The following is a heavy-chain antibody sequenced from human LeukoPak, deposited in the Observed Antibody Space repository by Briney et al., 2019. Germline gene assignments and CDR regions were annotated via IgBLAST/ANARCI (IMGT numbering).Heavy chain of an antibody. CDR2: INPSGGST. V-gene: IGHV1-46*01. D-gene: IGHD1-26*01. Sequence: DSVKVSCKASGYTFTSYYMHWVRQAPGQGLEWMGIINPSGGSTSYAQKFQGRVTMTRDMSTSTVYMELSSLRSEDTAVYYCAREGATREFDYWGQGTLVTVSS. CDR3: AREGATREFDY. CDR1: GYTFTSYY. J-gene: IGHJ4*02.